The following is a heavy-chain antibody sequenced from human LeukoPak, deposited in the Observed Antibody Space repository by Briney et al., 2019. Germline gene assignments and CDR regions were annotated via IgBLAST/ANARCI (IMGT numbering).Heavy chain of an antibody. J-gene: IGHJ3*02. CDR1: GGTFSSYA. CDR3: ARDRSIYYDSSGYYFDAFDI. D-gene: IGHD3-22*01. V-gene: IGHV1-2*02. Sequence: ASVKVSCKASGGTFSSYAISWVRQAPGQGLEWMGWINPNSGGTNYAQKFQGRVTMTRDTSISTAYMELSRLRSDDTAVYYCARDRSIYYDSSGYYFDAFDIWGQGTMVTVSS. CDR2: INPNSGGT.